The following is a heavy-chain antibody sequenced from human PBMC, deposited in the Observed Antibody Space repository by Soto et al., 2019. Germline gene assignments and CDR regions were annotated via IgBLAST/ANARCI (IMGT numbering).Heavy chain of an antibody. CDR2: INHSGST. CDR1: GGSFSGYY. Sequence: TSETLSLTCAVYGGSFSGYYWTWIRQPPGTGLEWIGEINHSGSTNYNPSLKSRVTISVDTSKNQFSLKLTSVTAADTAVYYCARDKITGLFDYWGQGTLVTVTS. V-gene: IGHV4-34*01. D-gene: IGHD2-8*02. J-gene: IGHJ4*02. CDR3: ARDKITGLFDY.